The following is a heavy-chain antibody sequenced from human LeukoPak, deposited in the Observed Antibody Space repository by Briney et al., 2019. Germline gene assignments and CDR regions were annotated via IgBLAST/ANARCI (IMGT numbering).Heavy chain of an antibody. J-gene: IGHJ3*02. CDR2: IYPGDSDT. CDR1: GYSFTSYW. CDR3: ASQIADIPDAFDI. D-gene: IGHD2-2*02. V-gene: IGHV5-51*01. Sequence: GESLKISCKGSGYSFTSYWIGWVRQMPGKGLEWMGTIYPGDSDTRYSPSFQGQVTISADKSISTAYLQWSSLKASDTAMYYCASQIADIPDAFDIWGQGTMVTVSS.